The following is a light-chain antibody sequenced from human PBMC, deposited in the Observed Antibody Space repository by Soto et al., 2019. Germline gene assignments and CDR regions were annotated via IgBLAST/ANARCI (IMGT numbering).Light chain of an antibody. CDR2: AAS. V-gene: IGKV1-39*01. J-gene: IGKJ2*01. CDR1: QNIRNY. CDR3: QQGHSTPYT. Sequence: DIQMTQSPSSLSASVGDRVTITCRASQNIRNYLNWYQQKPGDAPKLLIYAASTLQGAVPSRFSGSGSGTDFTLSISSLQAEVFATYHCQQGHSTPYTFGQGTRLEI.